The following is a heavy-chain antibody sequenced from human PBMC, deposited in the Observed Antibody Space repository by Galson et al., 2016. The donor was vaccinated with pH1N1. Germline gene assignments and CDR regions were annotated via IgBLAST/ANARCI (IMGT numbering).Heavy chain of an antibody. V-gene: IGHV3-7*01. D-gene: IGHD5-24*01. Sequence: SLRLSCAAPGFNFSNFWRHWVRQAPGKGLQWVPNINQDGDKKYYVGSLEGRFTIPRDNAKNSLYLQMNHLRDEDTAMYFCARRDFDYWGQGALVTVSS. CDR2: INQDGDKK. J-gene: IGHJ4*02. CDR3: ARRDFDY. CDR1: GFNFSNFW.